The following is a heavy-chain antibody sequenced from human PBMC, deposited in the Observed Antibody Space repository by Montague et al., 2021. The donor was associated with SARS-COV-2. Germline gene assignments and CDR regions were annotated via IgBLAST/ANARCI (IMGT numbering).Heavy chain of an antibody. CDR2: IADNGDP. Sequence: SLRLSCAASGFTFRRYAMAWVRQAPGEGLEWVSTIADNGDPYYEDAMKGRFIISRDDSKNKVFLQMNGRRDEDTAIYYCAKASCSSVGCDYFDCWGRGTLVTVSS. J-gene: IGHJ4*02. CDR3: AKASCSSVGCDYFDC. D-gene: IGHD2-15*01. CDR1: GFTFRRYA. V-gene: IGHV3-23*01.